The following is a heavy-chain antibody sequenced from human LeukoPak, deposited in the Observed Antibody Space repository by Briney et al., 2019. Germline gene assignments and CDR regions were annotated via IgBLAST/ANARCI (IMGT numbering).Heavy chain of an antibody. J-gene: IGHJ4*02. V-gene: IGHV1-46*03. CDR2: INSGGGST. Sequence: ASVKVSCKASGYTFTNYYVRWVRQAPGQGLEWMGIINSGGGSTSNAQKFQGRVTMTRDTSTSTVYMELSSLRSEDTAVYYCARGTYYHDSSDLDHWGQGTLVTVSS. CDR1: GYTFTNYY. CDR3: ARGTYYHDSSDLDH. D-gene: IGHD3-22*01.